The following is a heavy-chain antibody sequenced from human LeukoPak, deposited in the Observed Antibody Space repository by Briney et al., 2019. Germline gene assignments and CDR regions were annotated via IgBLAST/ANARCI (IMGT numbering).Heavy chain of an antibody. Sequence: PGGSLRLSCAASGFTFSTYAMHWVRQAPGKGLEWVAVISYDGSSKYYADSVKGRFTISRDNSKNTLYLQMNSLRAEDTAVYYCAKSSGYYYDAFDIWGQGTMVTVSS. D-gene: IGHD3-22*01. CDR3: AKSSGYYYDAFDI. V-gene: IGHV3-30*04. J-gene: IGHJ3*02. CDR2: ISYDGSSK. CDR1: GFTFSTYA.